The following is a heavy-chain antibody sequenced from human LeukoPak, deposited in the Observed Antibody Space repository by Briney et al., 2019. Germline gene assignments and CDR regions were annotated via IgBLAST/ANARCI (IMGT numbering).Heavy chain of an antibody. Sequence: SSSGSTIYYADSVKGRFTISRDNAKNSLYLQMNSLRAEDTALYYCTKGPSGIAVAGSPKYFQHWGQGTLVTVSS. J-gene: IGHJ1*01. D-gene: IGHD6-19*01. V-gene: IGHV3-11*01. CDR2: SSSGSTI. CDR3: TKGPSGIAVAGSPKYFQH.